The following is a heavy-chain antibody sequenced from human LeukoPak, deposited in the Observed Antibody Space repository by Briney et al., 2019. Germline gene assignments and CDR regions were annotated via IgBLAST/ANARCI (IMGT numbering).Heavy chain of an antibody. CDR3: ASRRETYYDILTGYYFDH. Sequence: PGGSLRLSCAASGFTFSSCWMSWVRQAPGKGLEWVANIKQDGSEKYYVDSVKDRFTISRDNTKNSLYLQMNSLRAEDTAVYYCASRRETYYDILTGYYFDHWGQGTLVTVSS. CDR1: GFTFSSCW. D-gene: IGHD3-9*01. CDR2: IKQDGSEK. V-gene: IGHV3-7*01. J-gene: IGHJ4*02.